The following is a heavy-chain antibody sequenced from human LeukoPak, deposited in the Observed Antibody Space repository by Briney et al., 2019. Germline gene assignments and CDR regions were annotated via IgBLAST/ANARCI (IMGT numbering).Heavy chain of an antibody. J-gene: IGHJ4*02. CDR2: INPNSGGT. D-gene: IGHD2-2*01. V-gene: IGHV1-2*02. CDR3: ASGYCSSTSCPNFDY. CDR1: GYTFTGYY. Sequence: GASVKVSCKASGYTFTGYYMHWVRQAPGQGLGWMGWINPNSGGTNYAQKFQGRVTMTRDTSISTAYMELSRLRSDDTAVYYCASGYCSSTSCPNFDYWGQGTLVTVSS.